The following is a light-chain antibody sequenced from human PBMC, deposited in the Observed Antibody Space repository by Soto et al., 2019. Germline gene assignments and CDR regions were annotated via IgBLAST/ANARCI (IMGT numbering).Light chain of an antibody. CDR3: EQRSNWIT. J-gene: IGKJ5*01. Sequence: EIVLTQSPATLSLSPGEGATLSCRASQSVSSYLAWYQQKPGQAPRLLIYDTSNRATGIPLRFSGSGSGTDFTHTIGSLEAEDFAIYYFEQRSNWITFGQGTRLEIE. CDR1: QSVSSY. V-gene: IGKV3-11*01. CDR2: DTS.